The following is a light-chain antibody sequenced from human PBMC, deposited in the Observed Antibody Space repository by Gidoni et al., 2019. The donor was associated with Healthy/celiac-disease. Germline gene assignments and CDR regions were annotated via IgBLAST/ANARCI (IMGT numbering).Light chain of an antibody. CDR2: LGS. CDR3: MQALQTHRT. J-gene: IGKJ1*01. CDR1: QSLLHSNGYNY. Sequence: DIVMTQSPLSLPVTPGEPASISCRSSQSLLHSNGYNYLDWYLQKPGQSPQLLIYLGSNRASGVPDRFSGSGSGTDFTLKISRVEAEDVGVYYCMQALQTHRTFXXXTKVEIK. V-gene: IGKV2-28*01.